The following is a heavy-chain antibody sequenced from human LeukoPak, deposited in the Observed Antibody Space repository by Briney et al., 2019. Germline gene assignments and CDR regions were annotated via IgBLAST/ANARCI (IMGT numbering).Heavy chain of an antibody. CDR2: IYYSGSS. CDR1: GGSISSSSYY. V-gene: IGHV4-39*02. Sequence: SETLSLTCTVSGGSISSSSYYWGWIRQPPGKGLEWIGSIYYSGSSYYNLSLKSRVTISVDKSKNQFFLKLSSVTAAGTAVYYCAREKQGFDPWGQGTLVTVSS. CDR3: AREKQGFDP. J-gene: IGHJ5*02.